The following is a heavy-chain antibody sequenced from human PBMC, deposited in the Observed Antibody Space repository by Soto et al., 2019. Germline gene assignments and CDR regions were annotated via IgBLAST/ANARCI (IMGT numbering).Heavy chain of an antibody. J-gene: IGHJ4*02. V-gene: IGHV1-18*01. CDR1: GYTFTSYG. CDR2: ISAYNGNT. CDR3: ASGERYSSGWYPLFDY. D-gene: IGHD6-19*01. Sequence: QVQLVQSGAEVKKPGASVKVSCKASGYTFTSYGISWVRQAPGQGLEWMGWISAYNGNTNYAQKLQGRVTMTTDTXTXIAYMELKSLRSDDTAVYYCASGERYSSGWYPLFDYWGQGTLVTVSS.